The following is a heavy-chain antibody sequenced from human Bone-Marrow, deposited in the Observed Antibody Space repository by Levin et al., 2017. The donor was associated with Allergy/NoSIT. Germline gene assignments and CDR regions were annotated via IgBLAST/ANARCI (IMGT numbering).Heavy chain of an antibody. J-gene: IGHJ4*02. CDR1: GFIFSNYA. Sequence: GGSLRLSCAASGFIFSNYAMHWVRQAPGKGLEWVATISYDGSNKYYADSVKGRFTISRDNSKNTLDVQMSSLVTEDTTVYYCARSVLANFLTGLDYWGQGTLVTVSS. CDR3: ARSVLANFLTGLDY. CDR2: ISYDGSNK. D-gene: IGHD3/OR15-3a*01. V-gene: IGHV3-30-3*01.